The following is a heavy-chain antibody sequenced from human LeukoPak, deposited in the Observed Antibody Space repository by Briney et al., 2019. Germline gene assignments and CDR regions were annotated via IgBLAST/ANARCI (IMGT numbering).Heavy chain of an antibody. Sequence: ASVKVSCKASGYTFTGYYMHWVRQAPGQGLEWMGWINPNSGGTNYAQKLQGRVTMTTDTSTSTAYMELRSLRSDDTAVYYCARDPSIDSSGYGTLRIWGQGTMVTVSS. D-gene: IGHD3-22*01. CDR2: INPNSGGT. J-gene: IGHJ3*02. CDR3: ARDPSIDSSGYGTLRI. CDR1: GYTFTGYY. V-gene: IGHV1-2*02.